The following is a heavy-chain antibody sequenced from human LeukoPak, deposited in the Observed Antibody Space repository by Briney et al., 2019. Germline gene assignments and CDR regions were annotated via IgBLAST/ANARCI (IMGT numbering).Heavy chain of an antibody. Sequence: LSGGSLRLSCTGSGFTFSNYAITWVRQTPGKGLEWVSTVSSSGTSTYYADSVKGRFTISRDNSKNTLYLQMNSLRVEDTAVYYCAKDGHYDSSGFTLQYWGQGTLVTVSS. CDR3: AKDGHYDSSGFTLQY. V-gene: IGHV3-23*01. CDR1: GFTFSNYA. CDR2: VSSSGTST. D-gene: IGHD3-22*01. J-gene: IGHJ1*01.